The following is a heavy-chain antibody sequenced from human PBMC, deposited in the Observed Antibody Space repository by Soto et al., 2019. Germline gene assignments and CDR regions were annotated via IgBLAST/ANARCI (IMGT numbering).Heavy chain of an antibody. CDR3: ASGTRNSWTGDF. V-gene: IGHV1-69*01. CDR2: IIPLTETP. CDR1: GGTFSNYA. J-gene: IGHJ4*02. Sequence: QVQVVQSGAEVKKPGSSVKVSCKASGGTFSNYAISWVRQAPGHGLEWVGGIIPLTETPVYAQTVQGRLTITADEITSAAYMELSSLRSDDTAVYYCASGTRNSWTGDFGGQGTLVPVSS. D-gene: IGHD6-13*01.